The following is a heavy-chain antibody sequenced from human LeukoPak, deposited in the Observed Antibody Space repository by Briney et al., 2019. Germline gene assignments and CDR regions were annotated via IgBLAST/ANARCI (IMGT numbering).Heavy chain of an antibody. V-gene: IGHV3-23*01. J-gene: IGHJ5*02. Sequence: GGSLRLSCAASGFTFSIHCMNWVRQAPGKGLEGVSGISPGADITYYAESVKGRFTISRDNSKNTLYLQINTLRAEDTAIYYCAKDCGWLHFCSWGQGTLVTVSS. CDR3: AKDCGWLHFCS. D-gene: IGHD5-24*01. CDR1: GFTFSIHC. CDR2: ISPGADIT.